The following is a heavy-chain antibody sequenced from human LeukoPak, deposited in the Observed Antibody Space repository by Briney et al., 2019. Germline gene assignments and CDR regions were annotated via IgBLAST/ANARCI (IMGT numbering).Heavy chain of an antibody. CDR2: IKRDGSER. CDR1: GSTFRNNW. Sequence: GGSLRLSCEVSGSTFRNNWMSWIRQVPGKGLEWLACIKRDGSERHYVDSVRGRFTVSTDSAKNSLFLQMNSLRAEDTAVYYCASLQTDPIIVNGFWCQGTLVTVSS. D-gene: IGHD3-9*01. V-gene: IGHV3-7*01. CDR3: ASLQTDPIIVNGF. J-gene: IGHJ4*02.